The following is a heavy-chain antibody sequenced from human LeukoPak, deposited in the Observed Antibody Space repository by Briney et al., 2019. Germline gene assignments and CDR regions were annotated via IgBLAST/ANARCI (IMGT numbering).Heavy chain of an antibody. V-gene: IGHV3-30*18. D-gene: IGHD3-10*01. CDR3: ANSGGSGSYSPGAFDI. J-gene: IGHJ3*02. Sequence: GGSLRLSCAASGFTFSSYGMHWFRQAPGKGLEWVAVISYDGSNKYYADSVKGRFTISRDNSKNTLYLQMNSLRAEDTAVYYCANSGGSGSYSPGAFDIWGQGTMVTVSS. CDR2: ISYDGSNK. CDR1: GFTFSSYG.